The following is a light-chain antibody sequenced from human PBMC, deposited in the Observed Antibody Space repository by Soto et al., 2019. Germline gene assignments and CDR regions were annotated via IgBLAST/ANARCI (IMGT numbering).Light chain of an antibody. Sequence: IVLTQSPGTLSLSPGERATLSGRASQSVSSSYLAWYQQKPGQAPRLLIYGASNRATGIPDRFSGSGSGTDFTLTISRLEPEDFAVYYCQHYGSSPGYTFGQGTKLEIK. CDR3: QHYGSSPGYT. V-gene: IGKV3-20*01. CDR1: QSVSSSY. J-gene: IGKJ2*01. CDR2: GAS.